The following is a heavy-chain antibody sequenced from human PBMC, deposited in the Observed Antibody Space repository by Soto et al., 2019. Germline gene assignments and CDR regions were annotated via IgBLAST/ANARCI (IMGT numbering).Heavy chain of an antibody. CDR1: GGSISSSSYY. CDR2: IYDSGST. V-gene: IGHV4-39*01. CDR3: ARHGGYCSGGSCPPGY. J-gene: IGHJ4*02. D-gene: IGHD2-15*01. Sequence: QLQLQESGPGLVKSSETLSLTCTVSGGSISSSSYYWGWIRQPPGKGLEWIGSIYDSGSTYYNPSLKSRVTISVDTAKQQFPLKVSSVTAADTAVYYCARHGGYCSGGSCPPGYWGQGTLVTVSS.